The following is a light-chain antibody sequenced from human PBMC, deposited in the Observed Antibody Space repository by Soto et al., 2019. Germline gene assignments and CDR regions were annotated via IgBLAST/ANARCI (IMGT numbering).Light chain of an antibody. Sequence: DIQRTQSPSTLSASVGDRVTITCRASQSISSWLAWYQQKPGKAPKLLIYKASSLESGVPSRFSGSGSGTEFTLTISSLQPDDFATYYCQQHNSYWTFGQGTKVDIK. CDR3: QQHNSYWT. CDR1: QSISSW. V-gene: IGKV1-5*03. J-gene: IGKJ1*01. CDR2: KAS.